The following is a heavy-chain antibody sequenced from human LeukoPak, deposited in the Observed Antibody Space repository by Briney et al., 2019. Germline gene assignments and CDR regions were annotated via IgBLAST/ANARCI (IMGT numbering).Heavy chain of an antibody. Sequence: GGSLRLSCAASGFTFSSYAMSWVRQAPGKGLEWVSAISGSGGSTYYADSVKGRFTISRDNSKNTLYLQMNSLRAEDTAVYYCANIVVVPAAIGYDAFDIWGQGTMVTVSS. CDR3: ANIVVVPAAIGYDAFDI. V-gene: IGHV3-23*01. CDR2: ISGSGGST. J-gene: IGHJ3*02. D-gene: IGHD2-2*01. CDR1: GFTFSSYA.